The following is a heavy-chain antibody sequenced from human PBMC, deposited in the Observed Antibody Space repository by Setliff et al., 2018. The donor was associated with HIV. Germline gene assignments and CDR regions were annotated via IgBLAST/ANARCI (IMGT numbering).Heavy chain of an antibody. D-gene: IGHD3-22*01. CDR1: GFIFSSSW. CDR2: INNDGSIT. CDR3: ARARDSSGYYPGAFDI. Sequence: GGSLRLSCAASGFIFSSSWMHWVRQAPGKGLVWVSRINNDGSITTYADSVEGRFTVSRDNARNTLYLQMNSLRADDTAVYYCARARDSSGYYPGAFDIWGQGTMVTVSS. V-gene: IGHV3-74*01. J-gene: IGHJ3*02.